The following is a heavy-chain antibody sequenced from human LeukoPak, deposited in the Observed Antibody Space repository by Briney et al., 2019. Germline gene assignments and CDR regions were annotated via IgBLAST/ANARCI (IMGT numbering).Heavy chain of an antibody. V-gene: IGHV3-9*01. CDR1: GFTFDDYA. CDR3: AKDGRVRSRFFWGYLDY. CDR2: IGWNSGTI. Sequence: GGSLRLSCAASGFTFDDYAMHWVRQAPGKGLEWVSGIGWNSGTIDYADSVKGRFTISRGNAKKSLYLEMNSLRAEDTALYYCAKDGRVRSRFFWGYLDYWGQGVLVTVSS. J-gene: IGHJ4*02. D-gene: IGHD3-16*01.